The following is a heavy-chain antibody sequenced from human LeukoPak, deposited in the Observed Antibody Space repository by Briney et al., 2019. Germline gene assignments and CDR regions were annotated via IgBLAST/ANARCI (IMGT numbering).Heavy chain of an antibody. CDR3: ARGQLRPSWFDP. Sequence: GASVKVSCKASGGTFSSYAISWVRQAPGQGLEWMGGIIPIFGTANYAQKFQGRVTITADESTSTAYMELSSLRPEDTAVYYCARGQLRPSWFDPWGQGTLVTVSS. CDR1: GGTFSSYA. J-gene: IGHJ5*02. V-gene: IGHV1-69*01. CDR2: IIPIFGTA. D-gene: IGHD2-2*01.